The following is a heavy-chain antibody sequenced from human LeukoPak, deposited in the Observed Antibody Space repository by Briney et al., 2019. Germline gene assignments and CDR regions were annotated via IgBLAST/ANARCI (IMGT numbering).Heavy chain of an antibody. CDR3: ARDEEGYSSSWYVY. V-gene: IGHV3-21*01. D-gene: IGHD6-13*01. J-gene: IGHJ4*02. CDR2: ISSSSYI. CDR1: GFTFSSYS. Sequence: PGGSLRLSCAASGFTFSSYSMNWVPQAPGKGLEWVSSISSSSYIYYADSVKGRFTISRDNAKNSLYLQMNSVRAQDTAVYYCARDEEGYSSSWYVYSGQGTLVTVSS.